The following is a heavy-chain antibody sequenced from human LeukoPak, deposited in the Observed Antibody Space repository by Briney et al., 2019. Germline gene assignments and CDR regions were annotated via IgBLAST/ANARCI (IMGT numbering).Heavy chain of an antibody. V-gene: IGHV1-69*05. CDR2: IIPIFGTA. CDR3: ARAVVPAAIPYYYYYMGV. CDR1: GGTFSSYA. Sequence: SVKVSCKASGGTFSSYAISWVRQAPGQGLEWMGGIIPIFGTANYAQKFQGRVTITTDESTSTAYMELSSLRSEDTAVYYCARAVVPAAIPYYYYYMGVWGKGTTVTVS. J-gene: IGHJ6*03. D-gene: IGHD2-2*02.